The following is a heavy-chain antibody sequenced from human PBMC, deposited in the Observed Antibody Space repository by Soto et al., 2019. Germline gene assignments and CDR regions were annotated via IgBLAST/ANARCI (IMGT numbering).Heavy chain of an antibody. CDR3: ARALVMTTVVTLFDY. J-gene: IGHJ4*02. CDR2: IWYDGSNK. D-gene: IGHD4-17*01. Sequence: QVQLVESGGGVVQPGRSLRLSCAASGFTFSSYGMHWVRQAPGKGLEWVAVIWYDGSNKYHADSVKGRFTISRDNSKNTLYLQMNSLRAEDTAVYYCARALVMTTVVTLFDYWGQGTLVTVSS. V-gene: IGHV3-33*01. CDR1: GFTFSSYG.